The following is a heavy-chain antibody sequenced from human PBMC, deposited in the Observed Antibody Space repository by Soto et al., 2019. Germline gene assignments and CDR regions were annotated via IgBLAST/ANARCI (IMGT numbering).Heavy chain of an antibody. CDR3: AKDAPSRGPRGYSSSWYGWFDP. D-gene: IGHD6-13*01. CDR1: GFTFSSHV. J-gene: IGHJ5*02. V-gene: IGHV3-23*01. CDR2: ASARNSNK. Sequence: EVQLLESGGGLVQPGGSLRLSCTASGFTFSSHVMSWVRQAPGKGLEWVSAASARNSNKYYADSVKGRFTISRDNWKSTVYLQLDSLRVEDTAVYHCAKDAPSRGPRGYSSSWYGWFDPWGQGTLVVVSS.